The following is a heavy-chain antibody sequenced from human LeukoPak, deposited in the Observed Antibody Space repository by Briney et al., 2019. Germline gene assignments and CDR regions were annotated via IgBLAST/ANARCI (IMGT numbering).Heavy chain of an antibody. CDR1: GFTFRNYA. J-gene: IGHJ4*02. CDR2: ISTNGGGT. V-gene: IGHV3-23*01. D-gene: IGHD3-9*01. Sequence: GGSLRLSCAASGFTFRNYAMSWVRQAPGKGLEWVSAISTNGGGTYYTDSVKGRFTISRDNSKNTLYLQMNSLRAEDTAVYFCAKDRRVYDILTPFDYWGQGTLVTVSS. CDR3: AKDRRVYDILTPFDY.